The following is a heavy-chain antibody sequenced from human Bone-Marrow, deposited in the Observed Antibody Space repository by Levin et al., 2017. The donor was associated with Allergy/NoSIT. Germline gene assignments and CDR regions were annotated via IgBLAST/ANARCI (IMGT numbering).Heavy chain of an antibody. V-gene: IGHV3-48*02. Sequence: PGESLKISCAASGFTFSSYSMSWVRQAPGEGLEWVSYITARSAIYYADSLKGRFTVSRDNAENSLYLQMNSLREEDTAVYYCGRCPPIPGTTNSFYGMDVWGQGITVTVSS. J-gene: IGHJ6*02. CDR3: GRCPPIPGTTNSFYGMDV. CDR1: GFTFSSYS. CDR2: ITARSAI. D-gene: IGHD1-7*01.